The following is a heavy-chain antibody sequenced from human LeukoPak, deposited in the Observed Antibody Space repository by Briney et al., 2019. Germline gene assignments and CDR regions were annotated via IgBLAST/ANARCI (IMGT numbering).Heavy chain of an antibody. D-gene: IGHD3-22*01. CDR3: ANGDDSNGYYYSWTY. CDR1: GFTFDDYA. Sequence: PGGSLRLSCAASGFTFDDYAMHWVRQAPGKGLEWVSGIRWNGGGIAYADSVKGRFTISRDNAKNSLYLQMNSLRAEDTALYYCANGDDSNGYYYSWTYWGQGTLVTVSS. V-gene: IGHV3-9*01. CDR2: IRWNGGGI. J-gene: IGHJ4*02.